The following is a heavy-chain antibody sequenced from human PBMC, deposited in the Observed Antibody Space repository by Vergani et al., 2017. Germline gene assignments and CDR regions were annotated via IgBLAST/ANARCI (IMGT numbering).Heavy chain of an antibody. D-gene: IGHD6-6*01. Sequence: QVQLQESGPGLVKPSETLSLTCTVSGGSVSSGSYYWSWIRQPAGKGLEWIGYIYYSGSTNYNPSLKSRVTISVDTSKNQCSLKLSSVTAADTAVYYCARDGKPSSSEGYYYYYMDVWGKGTTVTVSS. CDR2: IYYSGST. CDR1: GGSVSSGSYY. CDR3: ARDGKPSSSEGYYYYYMDV. J-gene: IGHJ6*03. V-gene: IGHV4-61*10.